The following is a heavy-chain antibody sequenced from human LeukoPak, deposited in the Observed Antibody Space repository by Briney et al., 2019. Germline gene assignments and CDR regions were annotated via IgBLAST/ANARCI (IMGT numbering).Heavy chain of an antibody. V-gene: IGHV1-2*06. D-gene: IGHD3-10*01. Sequence: ASVKVSCKASGYTFTGYYMHWVRQAPGQGLEWMGRINPNSGGTNYAQKFQGRVTMTRDMSISTAYMELSRLRSDDTAVYYCARVGDGGLLWFGELSGWGQGTLVTVSS. CDR3: ARVGDGGLLWFGELSG. J-gene: IGHJ4*02. CDR2: INPNSGGT. CDR1: GYTFTGYY.